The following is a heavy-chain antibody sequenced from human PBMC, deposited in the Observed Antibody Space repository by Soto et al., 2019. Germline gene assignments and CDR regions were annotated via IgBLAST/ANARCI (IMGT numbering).Heavy chain of an antibody. D-gene: IGHD1-26*01. V-gene: IGHV4-4*02. CDR3: ARVYSGSYSDY. J-gene: IGHJ4*02. Sequence: QVQLQESGPGLVKPSGTLSLTCAVSGGSIRSNNWWSWVRQPPGKGLEWIGEIFHSGSTHYNPSLKTRVTISVDKSKNQFSLKMSSVTAADTAVYYCARVYSGSYSDYWGQGTLVTVSS. CDR2: IFHSGST. CDR1: GGSIRSNNW.